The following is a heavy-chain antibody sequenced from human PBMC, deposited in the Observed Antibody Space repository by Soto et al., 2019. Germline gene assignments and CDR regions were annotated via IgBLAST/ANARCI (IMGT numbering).Heavy chain of an antibody. CDR1: GYTFANYA. Sequence: QGQLVQSAAEVKKPGASVKVSCKASGYTFANYALSWVRQAPGQGLEWMGWISPYTGNTNYAQKFQDRVTMTTDTSTNTAYMELRSMSSDDTAFFYCARVGGTFDIWGQGTLVTVSS. V-gene: IGHV1-18*01. CDR2: ISPYTGNT. CDR3: ARVGGTFDI. J-gene: IGHJ3*02. D-gene: IGHD3-16*01.